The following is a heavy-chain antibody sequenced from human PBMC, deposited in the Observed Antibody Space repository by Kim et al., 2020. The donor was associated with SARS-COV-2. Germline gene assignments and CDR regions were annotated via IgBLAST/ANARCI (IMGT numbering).Heavy chain of an antibody. CDR3: ARGTRTFDY. CDR2: IKQDGAEI. D-gene: IGHD2-2*01. CDR1: GFTFSSSW. J-gene: IGHJ4*02. Sequence: GGSLRLSCAASGFTFSSSWMSWVRQAPGKGLEWVANIKQDGAEIYYVDSVKGRFTISRDNAKNSLYLQMNTLRADDTAVYYCARGTRTFDYWGQGTLVTVSS. V-gene: IGHV3-7*01.